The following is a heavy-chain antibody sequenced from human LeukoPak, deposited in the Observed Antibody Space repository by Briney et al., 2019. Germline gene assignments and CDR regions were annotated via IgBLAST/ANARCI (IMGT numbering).Heavy chain of an antibody. V-gene: IGHV4-59*01. CDR1: GGSISSYY. Sequence: SETLSLTCTVSGGSISSYYWSWIRQPPGKGLEWIGYIYYSGSTNYNPSLKSRVTISVDTSKNQFSLKLSSVTAADTAVYYCARLGPFKRPTYYDILTGYYRGHIDYWGQGTLVTVSS. CDR2: IYYSGST. J-gene: IGHJ4*02. D-gene: IGHD3-9*01. CDR3: ARLGPFKRPTYYDILTGYYRGHIDY.